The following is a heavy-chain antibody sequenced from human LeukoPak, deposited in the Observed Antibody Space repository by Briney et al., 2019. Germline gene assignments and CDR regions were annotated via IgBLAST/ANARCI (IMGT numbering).Heavy chain of an antibody. Sequence: GGSLRLSCVASGFTFSSYRMNWVRQAPGKGLEWVSSISSSSSYLYYADSVKGRFTISRDNAKNSLYLQMNSLRAEDTAVYYCARPRGYNYGYGDYWGQGTLVTVSS. V-gene: IGHV3-21*01. CDR2: ISSSSSYL. CDR1: GFTFSSYR. D-gene: IGHD5-18*01. CDR3: ARPRGYNYGYGDY. J-gene: IGHJ4*02.